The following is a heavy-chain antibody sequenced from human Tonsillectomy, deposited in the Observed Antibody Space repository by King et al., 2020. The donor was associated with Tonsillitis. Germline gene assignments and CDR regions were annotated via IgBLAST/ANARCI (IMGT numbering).Heavy chain of an antibody. CDR1: GFSLSTSGVG. V-gene: IGHV2-5*02. J-gene: IGHJ4*02. CDR3: AHRRAGLFFGEYPFDH. D-gene: IGHD3-10*01. Sequence: TLKESGPTLVKPTQTLTLTCTFSGFSLSTSGVGVGWVRQPPGKALEWLALIFWDDDKRYSPSLKSRLTITKDTSKNEVVLTMTNMDPVDTATYYCAHRRAGLFFGEYPFDHWGQGSLVTVSS. CDR2: IFWDDDK.